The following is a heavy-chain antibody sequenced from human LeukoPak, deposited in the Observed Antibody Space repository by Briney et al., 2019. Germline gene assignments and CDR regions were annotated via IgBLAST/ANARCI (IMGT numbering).Heavy chain of an antibody. CDR1: GFTFSGSG. D-gene: IGHD5-12*01. J-gene: IGHJ4*02. CDR3: AKAHLVDIVATIKKYYFDY. Sequence: GGSLRLSCAASGFTFSGSGMSWVRQAPGKGLEWVSAISGSGGSTYYADSVKGRFTISRDNSKNTLYLQMNSLRAEDTAVYYCAKAHLVDIVATIKKYYFDYWGQGTLVTVSS. V-gene: IGHV3-23*01. CDR2: ISGSGGST.